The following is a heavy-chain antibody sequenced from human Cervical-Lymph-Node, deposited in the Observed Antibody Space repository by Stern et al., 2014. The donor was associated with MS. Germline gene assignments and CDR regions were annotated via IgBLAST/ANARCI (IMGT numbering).Heavy chain of an antibody. CDR3: TGVNYDILTGYYSDY. CDR1: GFAFSNYG. CDR2: IWYDGSKK. J-gene: IGHJ4*02. Sequence: VQLVESGGGVVQPGRSLRLSCAASGFAFSNYGIPWVRQAPGKGLELVAVIWYDGSKKFYAEFVKGRFTISRDNSKNTAYLQMNSLRAEDTALYYCTGVNYDILTGYYSDYWGQGILVIVSS. V-gene: IGHV3-33*01. D-gene: IGHD3-9*01.